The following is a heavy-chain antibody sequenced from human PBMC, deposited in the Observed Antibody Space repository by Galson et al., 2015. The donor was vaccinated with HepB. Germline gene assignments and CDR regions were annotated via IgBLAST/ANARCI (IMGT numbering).Heavy chain of an antibody. D-gene: IGHD3-10*01. CDR1: GGSISSSSYY. J-gene: IGHJ4*02. CDR3: ARAHLRGVTN. Sequence: LSLTCTVSGGSISSSSYYWGWIRQPPGKGLEWIGSIYYSGSTYYNPSLKSRVTISVDTSKNQFSLKLSSVTAADTAVYYCARAHLRGVTNWGQGTLVTVSS. CDR2: IYYSGST. V-gene: IGHV4-39*07.